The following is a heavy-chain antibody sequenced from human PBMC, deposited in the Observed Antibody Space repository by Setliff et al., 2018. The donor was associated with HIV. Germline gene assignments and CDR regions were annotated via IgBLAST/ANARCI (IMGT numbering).Heavy chain of an antibody. D-gene: IGHD1-1*01. Sequence: GGSLRLSCAASGFMFSDHYMDWVRQAPGKGLEWVGRIKSKSEGATRGFAAPVKGRALISRDDSKNTVFLQMNSLQTEDTAVYYCAAGTGRSDFDYWGQGTLVTVSS. V-gene: IGHV3-15*05. CDR2: IKSKSEGATR. CDR1: GFMFSDHY. J-gene: IGHJ4*02. CDR3: AAGTGRSDFDY.